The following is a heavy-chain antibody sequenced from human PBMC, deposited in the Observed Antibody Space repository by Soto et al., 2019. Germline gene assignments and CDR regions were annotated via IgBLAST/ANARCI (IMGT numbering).Heavy chain of an antibody. CDR3: ARVNVPRYGSGKTWFGAFDI. CDR2: INPNSGGT. CDR1: GYTFTGYY. D-gene: IGHD3-10*01. V-gene: IGHV1-2*04. J-gene: IGHJ3*02. Sequence: ASVKVSCKASGYTFTGYYMHWVRQAPGQGLEWMGWINPNSGGTNYAQKFQGWVTMTRDTSISTAYMELSRLRSDDTAVYYCARVNVPRYGSGKTWFGAFDIWGQGTMVTVSS.